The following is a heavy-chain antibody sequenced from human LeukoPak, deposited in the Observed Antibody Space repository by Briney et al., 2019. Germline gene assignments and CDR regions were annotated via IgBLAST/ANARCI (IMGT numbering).Heavy chain of an antibody. Sequence: GGSLRLSCAASGFTVSTSFMSWVRQAPGKGLEWVAVIWYDGSNKYYADSVKGRFTISRDNSKNTLYLQMNSLRAEDTAVYYCAKDDLGYYDSSGYEFDYWGQGTLVTVSS. CDR2: IWYDGSNK. J-gene: IGHJ4*02. CDR3: AKDDLGYYDSSGYEFDY. CDR1: GFTVSTSF. V-gene: IGHV3-33*06. D-gene: IGHD3-22*01.